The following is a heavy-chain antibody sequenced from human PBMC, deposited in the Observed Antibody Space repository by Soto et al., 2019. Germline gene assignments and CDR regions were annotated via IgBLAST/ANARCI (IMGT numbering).Heavy chain of an antibody. V-gene: IGHV7-4-1*01. Sequence: QVQLVQSGSELKKPGASVKVSCKASGYTFTSYAMNWVRQAPGQGLEWMGWINTNTGNPTYAQGFTGRFVFSLDTSVSTAYLQLCSLEAEDPDVYYCARDLERYCSSTSCRTTGRYYYDGMDVWGQGTTVTVSS. D-gene: IGHD2-2*01. J-gene: IGHJ6*02. CDR3: ARDLERYCSSTSCRTTGRYYYDGMDV. CDR1: GYTFTSYA. CDR2: INTNTGNP.